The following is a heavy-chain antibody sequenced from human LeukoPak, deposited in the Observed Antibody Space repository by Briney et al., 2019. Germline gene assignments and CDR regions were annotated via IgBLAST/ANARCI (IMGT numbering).Heavy chain of an antibody. D-gene: IGHD2-15*01. J-gene: IGHJ3*02. Sequence: PGGSLRLSCAASGFTFSSYWMSWVRQAPGKGLEWVANIKQDGSEKYYVDSVKGRFTISRDNAKNSLYLQMNSLRAEDTAVYYCATEVGTPDIRSAFDIWGQGTMVTVSS. V-gene: IGHV3-7*01. CDR3: ATEVGTPDIRSAFDI. CDR2: IKQDGSEK. CDR1: GFTFSSYW.